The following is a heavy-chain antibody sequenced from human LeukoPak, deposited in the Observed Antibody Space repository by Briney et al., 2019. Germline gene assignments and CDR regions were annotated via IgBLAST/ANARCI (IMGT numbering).Heavy chain of an antibody. CDR1: GFTLDDYA. D-gene: IGHD5-18*01. CDR3: AKVYSYGLAAYFDY. Sequence: PGRSLRLSCAASGFTLDDYAMHWVRHAPGKGLEWVSGISWNSGSIGYADSVKGRFTISRDNAKNSLYLHMNSLRAEDTALYYCAKVYSYGLAAYFDYWGQGTLVTVSS. V-gene: IGHV3-9*01. J-gene: IGHJ4*02. CDR2: ISWNSGSI.